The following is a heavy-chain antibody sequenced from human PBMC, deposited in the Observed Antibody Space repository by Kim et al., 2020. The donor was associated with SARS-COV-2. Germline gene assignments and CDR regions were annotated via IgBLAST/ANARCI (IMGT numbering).Heavy chain of an antibody. D-gene: IGHD5-12*01. CDR1: GGSFSGYY. J-gene: IGHJ4*02. V-gene: IGHV4-34*01. CDR2: INHSGST. CDR3: ARGLRGRWLQLFGTYYFDY. Sequence: SETLSLTCAVYGGSFSGYYWSWIRQPPGKGLEWFGEINHSGSTNYNPSLKSRVTISVDTSKNQFSLKLSSVTAADTAVYYCARGLRGRWLQLFGTYYFDYWGQGTLVTVSA.